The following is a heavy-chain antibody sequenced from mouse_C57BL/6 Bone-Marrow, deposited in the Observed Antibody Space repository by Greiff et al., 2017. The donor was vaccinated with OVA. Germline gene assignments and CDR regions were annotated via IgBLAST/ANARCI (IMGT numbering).Heavy chain of an antibody. Sequence: VKLMESGPGLVAPSQSLSITCTVSGFSLTSYAISWVRQPPGKGLEWLGVIWTGGGTHYNSALKSRLSISKDNSKSQVFLKMNSLQTDDTARYYGARNYPLLRYWYFDVWGTGTTVTVSS. V-gene: IGHV2-9-1*01. D-gene: IGHD1-1*01. CDR2: IWTGGGT. CDR1: GFSLTSYA. CDR3: ARNYPLLRYWYFDV. J-gene: IGHJ1*03.